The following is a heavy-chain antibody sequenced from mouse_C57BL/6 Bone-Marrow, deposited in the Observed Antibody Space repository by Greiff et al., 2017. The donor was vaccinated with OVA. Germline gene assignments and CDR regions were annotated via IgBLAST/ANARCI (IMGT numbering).Heavy chain of an antibody. D-gene: IGHD1-1*01. CDR2: IHPNSGST. CDR1: GYTFTSYW. Sequence: QVQLQQPGAELVKPGASVKLSCKASGYTFTSYWMHWVKQRPGQGLEWIGMIHPNSGSTNYNEKFKSKATLTVDKSSSTAYMQLSSLTSEDSAVYYCARSAVYYYGSSYDAMDYWGQGTSVTVSS. V-gene: IGHV1-64*01. J-gene: IGHJ4*01. CDR3: ARSAVYYYGSSYDAMDY.